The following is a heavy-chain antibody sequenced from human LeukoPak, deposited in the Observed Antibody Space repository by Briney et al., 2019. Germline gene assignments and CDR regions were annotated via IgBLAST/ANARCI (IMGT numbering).Heavy chain of an antibody. D-gene: IGHD2-2*01. V-gene: IGHV1-8*01. CDR3: ARSVQYQLPPI. J-gene: IGHJ3*02. CDR2: MNPNSAKT. CDR1: GYTFANYD. Sequence: ASVKVSCKASGYTFANYDINWVRQAPGQGFEWMGWMNPNSAKTLYAQKFQGRLTMTRSTSISTAYMELSSLRSEDTAVYYCARSVQYQLPPIWGQGTMVTVSS.